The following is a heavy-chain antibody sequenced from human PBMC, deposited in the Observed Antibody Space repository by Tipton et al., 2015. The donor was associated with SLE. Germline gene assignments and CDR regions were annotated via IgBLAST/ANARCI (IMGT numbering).Heavy chain of an antibody. J-gene: IGHJ4*02. Sequence: TLSLTCAVFGGSFSGNYWTWIRQPPGKGLEWIGLIGYTGSTNYNPSLKSRVTMSVDTSKNQFSLKLSSVTAADTAVYYCARAPHHWGLDYWSQGNLVTVSS. V-gene: IGHV4-59*08. CDR1: GGSFSGNY. CDR3: ARAPHHWGLDY. D-gene: IGHD7-27*01. CDR2: IGYTGST.